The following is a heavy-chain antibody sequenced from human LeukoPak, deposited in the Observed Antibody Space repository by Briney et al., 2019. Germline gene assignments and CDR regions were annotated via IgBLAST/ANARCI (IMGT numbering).Heavy chain of an antibody. CDR2: INHSGST. CDR1: GGSFSGYY. Sequence: NPSETLSLTCAVYGGSFSGYYWSWIRQPPGKGLEWIGEINHSGSTNYNPSLKSRVTISVDTSKNQLSLKLSSVTAADTAVYYCANNYYDSSGGDYWGQGTLVTVSS. V-gene: IGHV4-34*01. J-gene: IGHJ4*02. CDR3: ANNYYDSSGGDY. D-gene: IGHD3-22*01.